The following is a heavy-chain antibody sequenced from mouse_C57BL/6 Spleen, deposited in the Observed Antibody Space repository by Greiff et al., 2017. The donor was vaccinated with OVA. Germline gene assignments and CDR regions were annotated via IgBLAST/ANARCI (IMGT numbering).Heavy chain of an antibody. Sequence: EVQLQESGGGLVKPGGSLKLSCAASGFTFSDYGMHWVRQAPEKGLEWVAYISSGSSTIYYADPVKGRFTISRDHAKNTLFLQMTSLRSENTAMDYCARTTRVVAPTLDYWGQGTTLTVSS. CDR3: ARTTRVVAPTLDY. V-gene: IGHV5-17*01. J-gene: IGHJ2*01. CDR2: ISSGSSTI. D-gene: IGHD1-1*01. CDR1: GFTFSDYG.